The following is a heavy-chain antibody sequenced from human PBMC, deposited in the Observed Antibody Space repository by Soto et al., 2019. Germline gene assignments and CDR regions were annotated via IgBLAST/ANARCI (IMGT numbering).Heavy chain of an antibody. CDR3: ASPDYDSSGYDY. CDR2: IIPILGIA. CDR1: GGTFSSYT. Sequence: QVQLVQSGAEVKKPGSSVKVSCKASGGTFSSYTISWVRQAPGQGLEWMGRIIPILGIANYAQKFQGRVTITADKSTSTAYMELSSLRSEDTAVYYCASPDYDSSGYDYWGQGTLVTVSS. V-gene: IGHV1-69*02. D-gene: IGHD3-22*01. J-gene: IGHJ4*02.